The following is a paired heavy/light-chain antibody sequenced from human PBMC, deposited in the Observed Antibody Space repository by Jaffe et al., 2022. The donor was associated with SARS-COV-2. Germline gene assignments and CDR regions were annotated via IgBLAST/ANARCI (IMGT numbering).Heavy chain of an antibody. V-gene: IGHV1-18*01. CDR2: ISTYSGDT. CDR1: GYTFTSYG. CDR3: AREYGGTLDY. Sequence: QVQLVQSGAEVKKPGASVKVSCKGSGYTFTSYGISWVRQAPGEGLEWMGWISTYSGDTNYAQRLQGRVTMTTDASTSTAYMELRSLRSDDTAVYHCAREYGGTLDYWGQGTLVTVSS. J-gene: IGHJ4*02. D-gene: IGHD2-8*01.
Light chain of an antibody. V-gene: IGKV4-1*01. Sequence: DIVMTQSPDSLAVSLGERATINCKSSQSVLHSSNNKNCLAWYQQKPGQPPKLLIYWASTRESGVPDRFSGSGSGTDFTLTISSLQAEDVAVYYCQQCYSTLWTFGQGTKVEVK. CDR1: QSVLHSSNNKNC. CDR3: QQCYSTLWT. CDR2: WAS. J-gene: IGKJ1*01.